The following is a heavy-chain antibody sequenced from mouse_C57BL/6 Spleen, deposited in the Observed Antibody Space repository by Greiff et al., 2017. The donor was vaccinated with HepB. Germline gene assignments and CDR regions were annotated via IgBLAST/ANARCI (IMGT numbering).Heavy chain of an antibody. CDR3: ARGITTVLEGAMDY. V-gene: IGHV1-82*01. CDR2: IYPGDGDT. CDR1: GYAFSSSW. J-gene: IGHJ4*01. D-gene: IGHD1-1*01. Sequence: QVQLQQSGPELVKPGASVKISCKASGYAFSSSWMNWVKQRPGKGLEWIGRIYPGDGDTNYNGKFKGKATLTADKYSSTAYMQLSSRTAEDSAVYFCARGITTVLEGAMDYWGQGTSVTVSS.